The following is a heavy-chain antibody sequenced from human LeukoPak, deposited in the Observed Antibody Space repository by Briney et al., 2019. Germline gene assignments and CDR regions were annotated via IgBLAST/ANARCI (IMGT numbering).Heavy chain of an antibody. D-gene: IGHD2-2*01. Sequence: SETLSLTCTVSGGSISSHYWSWIRQPPGKGLEWIGYIYYSGSTNDNPSLKSRVTISVDTSKNQFSLKLSSVTATDTAVYYCARNRKFCGSTSCSTGWFDPWGQGTLVTVSS. CDR3: ARNRKFCGSTSCSTGWFDP. J-gene: IGHJ5*02. V-gene: IGHV4-59*11. CDR2: IYYSGST. CDR1: GGSISSHY.